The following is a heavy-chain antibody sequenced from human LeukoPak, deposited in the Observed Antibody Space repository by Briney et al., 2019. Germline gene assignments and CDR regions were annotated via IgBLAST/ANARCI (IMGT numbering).Heavy chain of an antibody. CDR2: INHSGST. CDR1: GGSFSGYY. Sequence: PSETLSLTCAVYGGSFSGYYWSWIRQPPGEGLEWIGEINHSGSTNYNPSLKSRVTISVDTSKNQFSLKLSSVTAADTAVYYCARHGSIVGATDFDYWGQGTLVTVSS. J-gene: IGHJ4*02. D-gene: IGHD1-26*01. V-gene: IGHV4-34*01. CDR3: ARHGSIVGATDFDY.